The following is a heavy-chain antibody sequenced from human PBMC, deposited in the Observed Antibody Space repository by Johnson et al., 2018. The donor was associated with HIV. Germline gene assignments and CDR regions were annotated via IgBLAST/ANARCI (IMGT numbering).Heavy chain of an antibody. J-gene: IGHJ3*02. Sequence: QVQLVESGGGLVRPGGSLRLSCAASGFIFSDYYMSWIRQAPGRGLDWVSYISTSGSTINYADSVKGRFTISRDNAKKSLYLQMNSLRAEDTAVYYCASRYYDDNTYSDACDIWGQGTMVTVSS. V-gene: IGHV3-11*04. CDR2: ISTSGSTI. CDR1: GFIFSDYY. CDR3: ASRYYDDNTYSDACDI. D-gene: IGHD3-22*01.